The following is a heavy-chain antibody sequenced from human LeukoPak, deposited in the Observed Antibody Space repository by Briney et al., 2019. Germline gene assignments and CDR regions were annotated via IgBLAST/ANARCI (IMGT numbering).Heavy chain of an antibody. Sequence: PSETLSLTCTVSGGSISSGGYYWSWIRQPPGKGLEWIGYIYHSGSTYYNPSLKSRVTISVDRSKNQFSLKLSSVTAADTAVYYCARDSPPLNYDFWSAPRAGWFDPWGQGTLVTVSS. CDR3: ARDSPPLNYDFWSAPRAGWFDP. V-gene: IGHV4-30-2*01. D-gene: IGHD3-3*01. CDR2: IYHSGST. CDR1: GGSISSGGYY. J-gene: IGHJ5*02.